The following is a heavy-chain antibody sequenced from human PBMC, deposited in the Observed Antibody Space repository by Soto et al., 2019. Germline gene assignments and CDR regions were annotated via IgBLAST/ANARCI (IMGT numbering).Heavy chain of an antibody. Sequence: SVKVSCKASGGTFSSYTISWVRQAPGQGLEWMGRIIPILGIANYAQKFQGRVTITADKSTSTAYMELSSLRSEDTAVYYCARCARRAEYSSSSCDMDVWGKGATVTVSS. J-gene: IGHJ6*03. V-gene: IGHV1-69*02. CDR2: IIPILGIA. CDR1: GGTFSSYT. D-gene: IGHD6-6*01. CDR3: ARCARRAEYSSSSCDMDV.